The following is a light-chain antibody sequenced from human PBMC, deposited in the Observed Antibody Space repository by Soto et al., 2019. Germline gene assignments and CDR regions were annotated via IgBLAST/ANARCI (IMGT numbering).Light chain of an antibody. V-gene: IGKV3-20*01. J-gene: IGKJ5*01. CDR1: QGVSSY. CDR2: GAS. CDR3: QHYVNSPFT. Sequence: IMLTQSPATLSLSPVERATLSCRASQGVSSYLAWYQQKPGQAPRLLIYGASSRATGVPDRFIGSGSGTDFTLTISRLEPEDFAVYYCQHYVNSPFTFGQGTRLEIK.